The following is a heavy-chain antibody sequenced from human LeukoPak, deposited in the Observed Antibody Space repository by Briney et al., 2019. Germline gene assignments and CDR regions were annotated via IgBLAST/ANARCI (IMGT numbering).Heavy chain of an antibody. V-gene: IGHV3-7*01. Sequence: GGSLRLSCAASGFTFSSNWMTWVRQAPGKGLEWVANIKQDGSEEYYVDSVKGRFTISRDNAKNSLYLQMNSLRAEDTAVYYCARDGDTSGYSDWGQGTLVTVSS. J-gene: IGHJ4*02. CDR3: ARDGDTSGYSD. CDR1: GFTFSSNW. D-gene: IGHD3-22*01. CDR2: IKQDGSEE.